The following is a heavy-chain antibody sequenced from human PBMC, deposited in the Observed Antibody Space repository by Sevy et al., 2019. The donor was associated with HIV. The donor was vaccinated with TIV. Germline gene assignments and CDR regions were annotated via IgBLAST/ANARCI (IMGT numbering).Heavy chain of an antibody. CDR3: ARGGGGFYGDYPFDY. Sequence: GESLKISCSASGFAFSAYWMVWVRQGPGKGLEWVANIKQDGSEQNYVDSVEGRFTISRDNGKNLLYLQMNDLRAEDTAVYYWARGGGGFYGDYPFDYWGHGTLVTVSS. CDR2: IKQDGSEQ. V-gene: IGHV3-7*01. J-gene: IGHJ4*01. CDR1: GFAFSAYW. D-gene: IGHD4-17*01.